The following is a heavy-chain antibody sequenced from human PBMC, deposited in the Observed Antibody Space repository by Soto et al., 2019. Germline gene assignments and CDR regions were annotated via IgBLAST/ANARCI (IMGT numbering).Heavy chain of an antibody. V-gene: IGHV1-69*01. Sequence: QVQLVQSGAEVKKPGSSVKVSCKASGGTFSSYAISWVRQAPGQGLEWMGGIIPISDTTNYAQKFQGRVTITADESPSTVYMELSSLRSEDTAVYYCARSQGSSTSLEIYYYYYYGMDVWGQGTTVTVSS. D-gene: IGHD2-2*01. CDR2: IIPISDTT. CDR3: ARSQGSSTSLEIYYYYYYGMDV. CDR1: GGTFSSYA. J-gene: IGHJ6*02.